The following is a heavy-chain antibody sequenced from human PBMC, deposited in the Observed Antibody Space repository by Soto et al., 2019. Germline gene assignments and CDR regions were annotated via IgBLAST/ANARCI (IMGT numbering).Heavy chain of an antibody. CDR2: INSDGSVS. Sequence: EVQLVESGGCLVQPGGSLRLSCAASGFTFSNYWMYWVRQAPGKGLEWVSRINSDGSVSSHADSVRGRLTISRDNVKNTLYLHMDSLRADDTAVYFCARGDCVGGTCYSLAGSFFYYMDVWGKGTTVTVFS. V-gene: IGHV3-74*02. CDR1: GFTFSNYW. CDR3: ARGDCVGGTCYSLAGSFFYYMDV. D-gene: IGHD2-15*01. J-gene: IGHJ6*03.